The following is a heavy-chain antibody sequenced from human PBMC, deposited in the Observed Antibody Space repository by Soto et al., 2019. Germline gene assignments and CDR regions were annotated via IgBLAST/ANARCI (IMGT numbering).Heavy chain of an antibody. J-gene: IGHJ6*02. Sequence: SATLSLTCTVSGGSISRYYWSWIRQPPGKGLEWIGYIYYSGSTNYNPSLKSRVTISVDTSKNQFSLKLSSVTAADTAVYYCARKDYYYGMDVWGQGTTVTVSS. V-gene: IGHV4-59*01. CDR3: ARKDYYYGMDV. CDR2: IYYSGST. CDR1: GGSISRYY.